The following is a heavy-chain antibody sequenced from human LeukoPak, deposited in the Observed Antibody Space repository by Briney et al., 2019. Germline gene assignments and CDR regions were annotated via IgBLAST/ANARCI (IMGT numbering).Heavy chain of an antibody. CDR2: ISYDGSNK. V-gene: IGHV3-30-3*01. J-gene: IGHJ6*02. CDR3: ARDMGDYYYYGMDV. D-gene: IGHD3-10*01. CDR1: GFTFSSYA. Sequence: GRSLRLSCAASGFTFSSYAMHWVRQAPGKGLEWVAVISYDGSNKYYADSVKGRFTISRDNSKDTLYLQMNSLRAEDTAVYYCARDMGDYYYYGMDVWGQGTTVTVSS.